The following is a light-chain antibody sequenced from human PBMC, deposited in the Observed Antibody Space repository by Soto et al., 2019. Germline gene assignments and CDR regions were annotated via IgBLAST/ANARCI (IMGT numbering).Light chain of an antibody. Sequence: QSVLTQPPSASGSPGQSVTISCTGTSSDVGGYNYVSWYQQHPGKAPNFMIYEVTKRPSGVPVRFSGSKSGNTASLTVFGLQAEDEADYYCSSYAGSNNFVVFGGGT. CDR3: SSYAGSNNFVV. J-gene: IGLJ2*01. CDR1: SSDVGGYNY. V-gene: IGLV2-8*01. CDR2: EVT.